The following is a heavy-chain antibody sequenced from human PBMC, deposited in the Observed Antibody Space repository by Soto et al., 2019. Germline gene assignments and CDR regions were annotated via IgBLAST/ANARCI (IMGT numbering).Heavy chain of an antibody. J-gene: IGHJ4*02. Sequence: GGSLRLSCAASGFTFSSYAMSWVRQAPGKGLEWVSAISGSGGSTYYADSVKGRFTISRDNSKNTLYLQMNSLRAEDTAVYYCAKDILPIAVAGTDRPLFDYWGQGTLVTVSS. CDR2: ISGSGGST. CDR3: AKDILPIAVAGTDRPLFDY. D-gene: IGHD6-19*01. CDR1: GFTFSSYA. V-gene: IGHV3-23*01.